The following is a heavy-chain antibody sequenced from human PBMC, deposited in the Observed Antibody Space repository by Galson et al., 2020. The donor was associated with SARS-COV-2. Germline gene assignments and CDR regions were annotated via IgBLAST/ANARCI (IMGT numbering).Heavy chain of an antibody. V-gene: IGHV3-74*01. CDR1: GFAFSNYW. CDR2: TKSDGSNI. J-gene: IGHJ4*02. Sequence: GGSLRLSCAASGFAFSNYWTHWVRPTPGKGLEWVSRTKSDGSNITYADSVKGRLTTSRDNAKHTLYLQMNSLRSEDTALYYCAGALAIWGQGTLVTVSS. CDR3: AGALAI.